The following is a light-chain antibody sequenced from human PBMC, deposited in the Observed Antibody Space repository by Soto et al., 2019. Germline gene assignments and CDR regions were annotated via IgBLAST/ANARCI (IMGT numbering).Light chain of an antibody. CDR1: QSISSNY. V-gene: IGKV3-20*01. CDR3: QQYGNSPPFT. CDR2: DTS. Sequence: EIVLTQSPGTLSLSPGERATLSCRASQSISSNYLGWYQQKPGQAPRLLIYDTSSRATGIPDRFSGSGSGTDSTLTISRLEPEDLAVYYCQQYGNSPPFTFGQGTKLEI. J-gene: IGKJ2*01.